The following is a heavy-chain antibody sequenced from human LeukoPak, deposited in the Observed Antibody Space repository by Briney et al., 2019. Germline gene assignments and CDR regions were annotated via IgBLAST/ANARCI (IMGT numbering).Heavy chain of an antibody. CDR2: IHPGDSET. CDR3: ARLSAGAIIPRSHFDY. J-gene: IGHJ4*02. CDR1: GSKFINDW. D-gene: IGHD3-16*02. Sequence: GESLKISCKASGSKFINDWIGWVRQMPGKGPECLGIIHPGDSETRYSPSFEGQVTISADKSITTAYLHWSSLRASDTAIYFCARLSAGAIIPRSHFDYWGQGTLVTVSS. V-gene: IGHV5-51*01.